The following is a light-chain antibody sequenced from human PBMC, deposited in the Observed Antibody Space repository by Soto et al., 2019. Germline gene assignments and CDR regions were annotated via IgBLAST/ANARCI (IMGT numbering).Light chain of an antibody. J-gene: IGLJ2*01. CDR3: QSYDSSLSGSV. CDR2: AIS. V-gene: IGLV1-40*01. Sequence: QSVLTQPPSVSGAPGQRVTISCTGSSSNIGAGHDVHWYQRIPGTAPKLLIYAISNRPSGVPDRFSGSKSGTSASLDITGLQAEDEADYYCQSYDSSLSGSVFGGGTKVTVL. CDR1: SSNIGAGHD.